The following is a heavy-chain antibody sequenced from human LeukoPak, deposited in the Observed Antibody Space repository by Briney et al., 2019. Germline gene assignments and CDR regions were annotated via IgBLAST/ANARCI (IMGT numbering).Heavy chain of an antibody. D-gene: IGHD4-23*01. CDR1: GYTFTDHY. J-gene: IGHJ4*02. CDR2: ISPNSGGT. CDR3: ARPYGGNPHFDY. V-gene: IGHV1-2*07. Sequence: ASVKVSCKASGYTFTDHYIHWVRQAPGPGLEWMGWISPNSGGTNYAHNFQGRVTVTRDTSISTAYLELSRLRSDDAAVYYCARPYGGNPHFDYWGQGTLVTVSS.